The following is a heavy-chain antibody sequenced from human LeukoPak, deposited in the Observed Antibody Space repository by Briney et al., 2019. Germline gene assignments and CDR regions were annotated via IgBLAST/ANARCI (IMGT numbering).Heavy chain of an antibody. D-gene: IGHD5/OR15-5a*01. J-gene: IGHJ4*02. CDR1: GFTVSSNY. CDR3: TREVSAPFDY. V-gene: IGHV3-53*01. Sequence: GGSLRLSCAASGFTVSSNYMSWVRQAPAKGLEWVSVNYGGGSTYYADSVKGRFTISRDNSKNTLYLQMNSLRAEDTAVYYCTREVSAPFDYWGQGTLVTVSS. CDR2: NYGGGST.